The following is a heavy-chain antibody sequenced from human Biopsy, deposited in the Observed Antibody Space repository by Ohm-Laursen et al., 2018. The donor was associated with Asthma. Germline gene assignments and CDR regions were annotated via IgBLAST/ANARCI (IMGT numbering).Heavy chain of an antibody. V-gene: IGHV1-3*01. CDR3: ARGGYYGDRRHHNGLDV. J-gene: IGHJ6*02. CDR2: INAGNGNT. CDR1: GYTFINYA. Sequence: GASVKVSCKASGYTFINYAIHWVRQAPGQRLEWMGWINAGNGNTKYSQKVQGRVTITADESTSTAYIELTSLRPDDTAVYYCARGGYYGDRRHHNGLDVWGQGTTVTVSS. D-gene: IGHD4-17*01.